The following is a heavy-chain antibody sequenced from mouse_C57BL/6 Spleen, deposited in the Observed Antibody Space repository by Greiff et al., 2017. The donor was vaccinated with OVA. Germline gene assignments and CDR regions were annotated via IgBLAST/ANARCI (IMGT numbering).Heavy chain of an antibody. D-gene: IGHD1-1*01. J-gene: IGHJ4*01. V-gene: IGHV1-69*01. CDR2: IDPSDSYT. Sequence: QVQLQQPGAELVMPGASVKLSCKASGYTFTSYWMHWVKQRPGQGLEWIGEIDPSDSYTNYNQKFKGKSILTVDKSSSTAYMQLSSLTSEDSAVYYYARVFYYYGSSYSMDYWGQGTSVTVSS. CDR3: ARVFYYYGSSYSMDY. CDR1: GYTFTSYW.